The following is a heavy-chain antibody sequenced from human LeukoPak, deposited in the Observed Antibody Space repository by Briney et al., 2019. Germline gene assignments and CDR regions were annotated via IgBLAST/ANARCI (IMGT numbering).Heavy chain of an antibody. CDR1: GFTFSSYW. CDR3: ARDEWELPLDAFDI. CDR2: IKQDGSEK. V-gene: IGHV3-7*01. Sequence: GGSLRLSSAASGFTFSSYWMSWVRQAPGKGLEWVANIKQDGSEKYYVDSVKGRFTISRDNAKNSLYLQMNSLRAEDTAVYYCARDEWELPLDAFDIWGQGTMVTVSS. J-gene: IGHJ3*02. D-gene: IGHD1-26*01.